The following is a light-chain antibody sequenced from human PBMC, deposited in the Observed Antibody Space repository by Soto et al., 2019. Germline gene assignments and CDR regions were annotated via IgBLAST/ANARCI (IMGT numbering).Light chain of an antibody. CDR1: SSNIGAGYD. CDR2: GNS. J-gene: IGLJ1*01. CDR3: QSYDSSLSGYV. V-gene: IGLV1-40*01. Sequence: QSALTQPPSVSGAPGQRVTISCTGSSSNIGAGYDVHWYQQLPGTAPKLLIYGNSNRPSGVPDRFSGSKSGTSASLAITGLQAEDEADYHCQSYDSSLSGYVFGTGTKVPVL.